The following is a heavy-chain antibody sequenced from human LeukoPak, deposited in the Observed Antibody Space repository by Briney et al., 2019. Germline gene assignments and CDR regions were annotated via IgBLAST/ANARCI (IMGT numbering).Heavy chain of an antibody. J-gene: IGHJ4*02. D-gene: IGHD3-3*01. CDR2: IYSGGST. CDR3: ARGRFLDN. Sequence: GGSLRLSCAASGFTVSTGYMNWVRQAPGKGLEWVSVIYSGGSTYYADSVNGRLTISRDYSENTLYLQMYSLRVEDTAVYYCARGRFLDNWGQGALVTVSS. CDR1: GFTVSTGY. V-gene: IGHV3-66*02.